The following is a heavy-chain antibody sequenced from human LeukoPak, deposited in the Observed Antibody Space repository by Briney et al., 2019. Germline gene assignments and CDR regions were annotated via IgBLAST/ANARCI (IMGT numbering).Heavy chain of an antibody. D-gene: IGHD6-13*01. J-gene: IGHJ4*02. CDR2: ISYDGSNK. Sequence: GRSLRLSCAASGFTFSSYGMHWVRQAPGKGLEWVAVISYDGSNKYYADSVKGRFTISRDNSKNTLYLQMNSLRAEDTAVYYCARSSSSHRRSDYWGQGTLVTVSS. CDR1: GFTFSSYG. CDR3: ARSSSSHRRSDY. V-gene: IGHV3-30*19.